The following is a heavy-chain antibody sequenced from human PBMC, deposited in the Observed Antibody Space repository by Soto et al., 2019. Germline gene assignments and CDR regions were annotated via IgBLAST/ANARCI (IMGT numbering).Heavy chain of an antibody. D-gene: IGHD2-21*02. Sequence: QVQLVQSGAEVKKPGASVKVSCKASGDTFTDYYIHWVRQAPGQGLEWMGTVNPSGGHTTYAQHFPGRMTIARDTHTSTLYMELNSLTSGDTAVYYCARGGPVVVVTAALDYWGQGTLVTVSS. J-gene: IGHJ4*02. V-gene: IGHV1-46*01. CDR2: VNPSGGHT. CDR1: GDTFTDYY. CDR3: ARGGPVVVVTAALDY.